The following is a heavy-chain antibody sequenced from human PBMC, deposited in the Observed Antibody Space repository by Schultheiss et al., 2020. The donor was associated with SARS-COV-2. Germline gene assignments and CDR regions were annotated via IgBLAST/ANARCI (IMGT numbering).Heavy chain of an antibody. CDR1: GYTFTSYG. Sequence: ASVKVSCKASGYTFTSYGISWVRQAPGQGLEWMGWISGYNGNTNYAQKLQGRVTMTTDTSTSTAYMELRSLRSDDTAVYYCARDSPASQWLVSDSWGQGTLVTVS. CDR3: ARDSPASQWLVSDS. CDR2: ISGYNGNT. D-gene: IGHD6-19*01. V-gene: IGHV1-18*01. J-gene: IGHJ4*02.